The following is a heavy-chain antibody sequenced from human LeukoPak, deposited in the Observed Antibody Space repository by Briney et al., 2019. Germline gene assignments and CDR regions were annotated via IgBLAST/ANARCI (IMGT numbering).Heavy chain of an antibody. CDR2: IYHSGST. CDR3: ARAMDYYDSTFRFDI. V-gene: IGHV4-30-2*01. D-gene: IGHD3-22*01. J-gene: IGHJ3*02. CDR1: GGSISSGGYS. Sequence: PSETLSLTCAVSGGSISSGGYSWSWIRQPPGKGLEWIGYIYHSGSTYYNPSLKSRVTISVDRSKNQSSLKLSSVTAADTAVYYCARAMDYYDSTFRFDIWGQGTMVTVSS.